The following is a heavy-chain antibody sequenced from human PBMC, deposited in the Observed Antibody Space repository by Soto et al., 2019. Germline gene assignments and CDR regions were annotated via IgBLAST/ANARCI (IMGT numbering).Heavy chain of an antibody. CDR3: ARDLYSSGWYGEDYNWFDP. CDR2: ISAYNGNT. D-gene: IGHD6-19*01. V-gene: IGHV1-18*01. CDR1: GYTFTSYG. J-gene: IGHJ5*02. Sequence: QVQLVQSGAEVKKPGASVKVSCKASGYTFTSYGISWVRQAPGQGLEWMGWISAYNGNTNYAQKLQGRVTMTTDTATSTAYLELRSLSSDDTAVYYCARDLYSSGWYGEDYNWFDPWGQGTLVTVSS.